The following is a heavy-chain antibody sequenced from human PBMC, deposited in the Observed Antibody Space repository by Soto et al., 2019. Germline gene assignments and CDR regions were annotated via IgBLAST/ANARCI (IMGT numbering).Heavy chain of an antibody. Sequence: SETLSLTCTVSGGSISSGDYYWSWIRQPPGKGMEWIGYIYYSGSTYYNPSLKSRVTISVDTSKNQFSLKLSSVTAADTAVYYCARALAYYYDSSGGMDVWGPGTTVTVSS. CDR1: GGSISSGDYY. D-gene: IGHD3-22*01. J-gene: IGHJ6*02. V-gene: IGHV4-30-4*01. CDR3: ARALAYYYDSSGGMDV. CDR2: IYYSGST.